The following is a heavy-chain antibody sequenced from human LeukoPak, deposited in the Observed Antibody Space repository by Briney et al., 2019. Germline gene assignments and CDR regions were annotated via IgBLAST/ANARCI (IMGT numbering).Heavy chain of an antibody. Sequence: GGSLRLSCAASGFTFSSYWTNWVRQAPGKGLEWVANIKHDGSEKYYVDSVKGRFTISRDNAKNSLYLQMNSLRAEDTAVYYCARMRGSSTRSFDYWGQGTLVIVSS. D-gene: IGHD6-6*01. CDR1: GFTFSSYW. CDR3: ARMRGSSTRSFDY. J-gene: IGHJ4*02. V-gene: IGHV3-7*01. CDR2: IKHDGSEK.